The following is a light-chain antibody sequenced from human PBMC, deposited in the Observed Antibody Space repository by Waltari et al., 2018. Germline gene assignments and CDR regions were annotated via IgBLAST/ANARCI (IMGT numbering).Light chain of an antibody. Sequence: DIQMTQSPSTLSASVGDRVTFTCRASESIGTSVAWYQQKSGKAPKLLIYHASTLEGGVPARFSGSGSGTDFTLTISSLQPDDFATYFCQQYYTYSLWAFGQGTKVETK. CDR3: QQYYTYSLWA. CDR1: ESIGTS. J-gene: IGKJ1*01. V-gene: IGKV1-5*01. CDR2: HAS.